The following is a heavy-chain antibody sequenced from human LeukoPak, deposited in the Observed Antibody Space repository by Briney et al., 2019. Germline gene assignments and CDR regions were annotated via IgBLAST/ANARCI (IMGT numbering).Heavy chain of an antibody. CDR3: ARKGNAFDF. V-gene: IGHV3-33*01. CDR1: GFTFSSYG. Sequence: PGGSLRLSCAASGFTFSSYGMHWVRQAPGKGLEWVAVIWYDGSNKYYADSVKGRFTISRDNSKNSLYLQMDSLRAEDTAVYYCARKGNAFDFWGQGTMVTVSS. CDR2: IWYDGSNK. D-gene: IGHD3-10*01. J-gene: IGHJ3*01.